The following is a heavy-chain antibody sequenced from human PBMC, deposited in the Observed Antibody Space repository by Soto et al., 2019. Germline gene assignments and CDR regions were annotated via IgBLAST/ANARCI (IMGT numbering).Heavy chain of an antibody. J-gene: IGHJ6*02. CDR3: SRFIMVGGWFDPNYYHGMDV. V-gene: IGHV1-18*01. D-gene: IGHD6-19*01. CDR2: ISGYNGNT. Sequence: QVQLVQSGAEVKKPGASVTVSCKTSGYTFSNYGINWVRQAPGKGLKWMGWISGYNGNTNYAQTVQGRVTMTTDTSTGTVYMELRSLKSDDTAIYYCSRFIMVGGWFDPNYYHGMDVWGQGTTVTVSS. CDR1: GYTFSNYG.